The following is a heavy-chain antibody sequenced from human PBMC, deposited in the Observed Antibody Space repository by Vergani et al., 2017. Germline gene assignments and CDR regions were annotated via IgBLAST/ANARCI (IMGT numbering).Heavy chain of an antibody. D-gene: IGHD3-3*01. CDR2: VNHSGST. Sequence: QLQLQESGPGLVKPSETLSLTCTVSGGSISSSSYYWGWIRQPPGKGLEWIGEVNHSGSTNYNPSLKSRVTISVDTSKNQFSLKLSSVTAADTAVYYCATDSSLRFLEWSAYYYYGMDVWGQGTTVTVSS. CDR1: GGSISSSSYY. CDR3: ATDSSLRFLEWSAYYYYGMDV. V-gene: IGHV4-39*07. J-gene: IGHJ6*02.